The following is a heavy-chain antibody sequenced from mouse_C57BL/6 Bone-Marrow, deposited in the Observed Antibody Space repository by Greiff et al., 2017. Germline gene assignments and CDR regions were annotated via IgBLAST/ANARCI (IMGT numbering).Heavy chain of an antibody. J-gene: IGHJ2*01. V-gene: IGHV1-72*01. Sequence: QVQLKESGAELVKPGASVKLSCKASGYTFTSYWMHWVKQRPGRGLEWIGRIDPNSGGTKYNEKFKSKATLTVDKPSSTAYMQLSSLTSEDSAVYYCARRIYYDYDEEYYFDYWGQGTTLTVSS. CDR2: IDPNSGGT. CDR3: ARRIYYDYDEEYYFDY. CDR1: GYTFTSYW. D-gene: IGHD2-4*01.